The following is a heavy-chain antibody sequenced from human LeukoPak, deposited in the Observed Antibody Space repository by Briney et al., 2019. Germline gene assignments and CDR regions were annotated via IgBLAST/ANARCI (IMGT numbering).Heavy chain of an antibody. Sequence: PSETLSLTCTASGGSLSSSSNSYRGWIRQPPGKGLEWIGSMNYGGSSHYNPSLKSRVTISVDTSKKQFSLKLTSVTAADTAVYYCARDRPPELYDYGPTLPGRYFDYWGQGTLVTVSS. V-gene: IGHV4-39*02. CDR2: MNYGGSS. D-gene: IGHD4-17*01. CDR1: GGSLSSSSNS. CDR3: ARDRPPELYDYGPTLPGRYFDY. J-gene: IGHJ4*02.